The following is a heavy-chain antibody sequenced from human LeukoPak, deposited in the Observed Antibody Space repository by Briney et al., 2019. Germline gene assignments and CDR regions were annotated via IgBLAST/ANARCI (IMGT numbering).Heavy chain of an antibody. CDR2: ISVSGINT. J-gene: IGHJ4*02. Sequence: GGSLRLSCAASGFTFRNYGMSWVRQAPGKGLEWVSAISVSGINTYYADSVKGRFTISSDNSKNPLYLQMNSLRAEDTALYYCEKAIGLLIGGQLWEYWGQGTLVTVSS. CDR1: GFTFRNYG. D-gene: IGHD1-26*01. V-gene: IGHV3-23*01. CDR3: EKAIGLLIGGQLWEY.